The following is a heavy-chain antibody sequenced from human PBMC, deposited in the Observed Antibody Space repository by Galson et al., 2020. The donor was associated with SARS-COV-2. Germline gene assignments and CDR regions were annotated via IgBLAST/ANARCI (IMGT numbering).Heavy chain of an antibody. CDR1: GYSISSGYY. D-gene: IGHD3-22*01. CDR2: IYHSGSP. V-gene: IGHV4-38-2*02. Sequence: SETLSLTCTVSGYSISSGYYWAWIRQPPGKGLEWIGTIYHSGSPSYNPSLKSRVTISVDTSKNQFSLRLSSVTAADTAVYYCARAFGYYDTGGYSPWGQGTLVTVSS. J-gene: IGHJ5*02. CDR3: ARAFGYYDTGGYSP.